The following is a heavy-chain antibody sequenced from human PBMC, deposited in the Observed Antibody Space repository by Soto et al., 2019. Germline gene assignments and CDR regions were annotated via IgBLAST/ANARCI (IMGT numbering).Heavy chain of an antibody. CDR3: ARLNSGDYGLDYFAY. Sequence: PGGSLRLSCAASGFTLSSYAMSWVRQAPGKGLEWVSAISGSGGRTYYADSVEGRFTISRDNSKNTLYLQMTALTAEDAAVYYCARLNSGDYGLDYFAYWGHGTLVTVSS. V-gene: IGHV3-23*01. CDR2: ISGSGGRT. D-gene: IGHD4-17*01. CDR1: GFTLSSYA. J-gene: IGHJ4*01.